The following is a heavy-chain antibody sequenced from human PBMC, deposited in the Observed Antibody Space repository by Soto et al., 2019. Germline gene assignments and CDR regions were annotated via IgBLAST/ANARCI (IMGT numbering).Heavy chain of an antibody. Sequence: SGPTLVNPTQTLKLTCTFSGFSLTTSGVGVGWIRKPPGKALEWLALIYWNDDKRYSPSLKSRLTITKDTSKNQVVLTMTNMDPADTASYYCTHRGTYSCGGYYFDSWGQGTLVTVSS. CDR2: IYWNDDK. CDR1: GFSLTTSGVG. V-gene: IGHV2-5*01. J-gene: IGHJ4*02. D-gene: IGHD6-19*01. CDR3: THRGTYSCGGYYFDS.